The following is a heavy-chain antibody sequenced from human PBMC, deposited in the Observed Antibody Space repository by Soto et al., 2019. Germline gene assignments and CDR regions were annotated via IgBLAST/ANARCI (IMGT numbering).Heavy chain of an antibody. CDR3: ARFKAAGTYYYYGMDV. Sequence: QVQLQQWGAGLLKPSETLSLTCAVYGGSFSGYYWSWIRQPPGKGLEWIGEINQSGSTNYNPSLKSRVTISVDTSKNQFSLKLSSVTAADTAVYYCARFKAAGTYYYYGMDVWGQGTTVTVSS. CDR2: INQSGST. V-gene: IGHV4-34*01. D-gene: IGHD6-13*01. CDR1: GGSFSGYY. J-gene: IGHJ6*02.